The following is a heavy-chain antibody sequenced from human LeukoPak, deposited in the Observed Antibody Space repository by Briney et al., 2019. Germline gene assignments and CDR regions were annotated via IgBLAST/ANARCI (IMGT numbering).Heavy chain of an antibody. V-gene: IGHV3-48*03. CDR1: GFTFSSYE. J-gene: IGHJ4*02. CDR2: ISSSGSTI. CDR3: ARRNCDARGC. Sequence: GGSLRLSCAAPGFTFSSYEMNWVRQAPGKGLEWVSYISSSGSTIYYADSVKGRFTISRDNAKNSLYLQMNSLRAEDTAVYYCARRNCDARGCWGQGTLVTVSS. D-gene: IGHD2-21*01.